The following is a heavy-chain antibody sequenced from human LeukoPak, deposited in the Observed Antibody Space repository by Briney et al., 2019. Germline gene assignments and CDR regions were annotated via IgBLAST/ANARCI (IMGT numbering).Heavy chain of an antibody. V-gene: IGHV4-34*01. J-gene: IGHJ4*02. D-gene: IGHD5-18*01. CDR1: GRSFSGYY. Sequence: SETLSLTCAVYGRSFSGYYWSWIRQPPGKGLEWIGEINHSGSTNYNPSPKSRVTISVDTSKNQFSLKLSSVTAADTAVYYCASEPTGYSYGYVYWGQGTLVTVSS. CDR3: ASEPTGYSYGYVY. CDR2: INHSGST.